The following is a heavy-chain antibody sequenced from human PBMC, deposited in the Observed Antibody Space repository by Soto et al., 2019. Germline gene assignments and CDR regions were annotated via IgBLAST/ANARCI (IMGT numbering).Heavy chain of an antibody. J-gene: IGHJ6*02. CDR3: ARDLWVEPELYYYGMDV. V-gene: IGHV4-30-4*01. D-gene: IGHD1-1*01. CDR1: GDSISSADYY. CDR2: IFYSGTT. Sequence: SETLSLTCTVAGDSISSADYYWSWIRQTPGKGLEWIGHIFYSGTTYYNPSLKSRLTISVDTSKNHFSLRLTSVTAADTAVYYCARDLWVEPELYYYGMDVWGQGTTVTVSS.